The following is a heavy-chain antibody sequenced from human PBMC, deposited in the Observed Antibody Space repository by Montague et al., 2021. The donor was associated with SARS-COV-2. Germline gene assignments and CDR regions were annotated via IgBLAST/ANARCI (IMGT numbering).Heavy chain of an antibody. D-gene: IGHD2-15*01. J-gene: IGHJ6*02. CDR2: IYHWGST. CDR3: ARFLGFCSGASCYSSGMDY. V-gene: IGHV4-4*02. CDR1: GGAINSSNW. Sequence: SETLSLTCVVSGGAINSSNWWTWVRQPPGKGLGWIGEIYHWGSTKYKPSLKSRVTISIDKSTNQLSLKLSSVTAADTAVYYCARFLGFCSGASCYSSGMDYWGQGTTVTVSS.